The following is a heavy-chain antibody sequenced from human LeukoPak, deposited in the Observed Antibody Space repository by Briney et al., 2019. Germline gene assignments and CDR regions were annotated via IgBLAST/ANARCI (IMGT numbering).Heavy chain of an antibody. CDR1: GFTVSSNY. CDR2: IYSGGST. J-gene: IGHJ4*02. CDR3: ARGYGDYPFDY. V-gene: IGHV3-66*01. D-gene: IGHD4-17*01. Sequence: GGSLRLSCAASGFTVSSNYMSWVRQAPGKGLEWVSVIYSGGSTYYADSVKGRFTISRDNSKNTLYLQMNSLRAEVTAVYYCARGYGDYPFDYWGQGTLVTVSS.